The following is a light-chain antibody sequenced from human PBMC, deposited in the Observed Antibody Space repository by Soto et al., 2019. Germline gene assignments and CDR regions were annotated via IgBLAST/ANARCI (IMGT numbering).Light chain of an antibody. CDR2: DAS. Sequence: ENVLTQSPGTLSLSPWARAALSVRASQSVGYSLAWYQQRPGQAPTLLISDASTRAPGIPDRFSGSGSGTDFTLTISRLQPEDYALYYCQQYGPSLITFGQGTRLEIK. CDR1: QSVGYS. CDR3: QQYGPSLIT. J-gene: IGKJ5*01. V-gene: IGKV3-20*01.